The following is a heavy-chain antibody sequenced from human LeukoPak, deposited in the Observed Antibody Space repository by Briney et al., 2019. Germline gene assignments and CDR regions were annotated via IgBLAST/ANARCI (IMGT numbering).Heavy chain of an antibody. D-gene: IGHD3-22*01. J-gene: IGHJ4*02. CDR1: GYTFTSYA. V-gene: IGHV7-4-1*02. CDR3: ERSYTYYYDSPPFWDY. Sequence: GASVKVSCKASGYTFTSYAMNWVRQAPGQGLEWMGWINTNTGNPTYAQGFTGRFVFSLDTSVSTAYLQISSLKAEDTAVYYCERSYTYYYDSPPFWDYWGQGTLVTVSS. CDR2: INTNTGNP.